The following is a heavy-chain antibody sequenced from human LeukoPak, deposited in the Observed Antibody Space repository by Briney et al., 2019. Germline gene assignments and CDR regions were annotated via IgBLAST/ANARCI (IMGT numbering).Heavy chain of an antibody. D-gene: IGHD4/OR15-4a*01. CDR1: GFTFSSNG. CDR3: ARETEPLDYGDSTNLDY. Sequence: GGSLRLSCAASGFTFSSNGMNWVRQAPGKGLEWVAFIGSRTGNIYYADSVKGRFSISRDNAKDSVYLQMNSLRADDTAVYYCARETEPLDYGDSTNLDYWGQGTLVTVSS. CDR2: IGSRTGNI. V-gene: IGHV3-21*01. J-gene: IGHJ4*02.